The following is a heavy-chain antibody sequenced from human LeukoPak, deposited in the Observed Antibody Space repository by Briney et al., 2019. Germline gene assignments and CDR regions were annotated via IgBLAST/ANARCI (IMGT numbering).Heavy chain of an antibody. D-gene: IGHD3-3*01. CDR1: GGSSSSYY. CDR2: IYYSGST. J-gene: IGHJ4*02. Sequence: KPSETLSLTCTVSGGSSSSYYWSWIRQPPGKGLEWIGYIYYSGSTNYNPSLKSRVTISVDTSKNQFSLKLTSVSAADTAVYYCARGVPEYYDFWCGYFYYFHYWGQGTLVTVSS. CDR3: ARGVPEYYDFWCGYFYYFHY. V-gene: IGHV4-59*01.